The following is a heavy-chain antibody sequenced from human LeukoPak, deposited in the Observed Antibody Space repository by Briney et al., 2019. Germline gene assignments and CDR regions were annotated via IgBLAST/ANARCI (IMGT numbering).Heavy chain of an antibody. D-gene: IGHD3-10*01. CDR1: GFTFSSYG. CDR2: ISSSGSYI. V-gene: IGHV3-21*01. Sequence: RGSLRLSCAASGFTFSSYGINWVRQAPRKGLEWVSSISSSGSYIYYADSVKGRFTISRDNAKNSLYLQMNSLRAEDTAVYYCARDGPVRGVIDYWGQGTLVTVSS. J-gene: IGHJ4*02. CDR3: ARDGPVRGVIDY.